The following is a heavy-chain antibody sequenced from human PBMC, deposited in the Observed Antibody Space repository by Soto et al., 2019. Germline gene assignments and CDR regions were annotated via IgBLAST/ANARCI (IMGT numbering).Heavy chain of an antibody. CDR1: GYTFTSYY. V-gene: IGHV1-46*03. D-gene: IGHD1-7*01. Sequence: QVQLVQSGAEVKKPGASVKVSCNASGYTFTSYYMHWLRQAPGQGLEWMGIINPSGGSRSYAQKFQGRVTMTRDTSTRTVYMELSSLRAEDTAVYYGARPVTGTLLDYWGQGTLVTVSS. CDR3: ARPVTGTLLDY. J-gene: IGHJ4*02. CDR2: INPSGGSR.